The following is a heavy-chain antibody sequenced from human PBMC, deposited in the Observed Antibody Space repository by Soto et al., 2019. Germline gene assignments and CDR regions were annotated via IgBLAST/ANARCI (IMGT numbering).Heavy chain of an antibody. CDR3: AKEIVAGAYVYTSAFDL. CDR1: GFTFSSYA. V-gene: IGHV3-23*01. J-gene: IGHJ4*02. CDR2: IDGSGGDR. Sequence: EVQLLESGGDLVQPGGSLRLSCAASGFTFSSYAMGWVSQAPGTGLAWVSVIDGSGGDRSLADSVKGRFTSSRDNSKNTLYLQMDRLRVEDTARYFCAKEIVAGAYVYTSAFDLWGQGTLVTVSS. D-gene: IGHD3-16*01.